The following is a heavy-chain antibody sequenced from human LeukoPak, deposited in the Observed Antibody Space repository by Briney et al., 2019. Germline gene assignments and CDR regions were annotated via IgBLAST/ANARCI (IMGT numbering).Heavy chain of an antibody. CDR3: ARPSQIGDYYDSSGYYYFAY. J-gene: IGHJ4*02. Sequence: ASVKVSCKASGYTFTGYYMHWVRQAPGQGLEWMGWINPNSGGTNYAQKFQVRVTMTRDTSISTAYMELSRLRSDDTAVYYCARPSQIGDYYDSSGYYYFAYWGQGTLVTVSS. V-gene: IGHV1-2*02. D-gene: IGHD3-22*01. CDR1: GYTFTGYY. CDR2: INPNSGGT.